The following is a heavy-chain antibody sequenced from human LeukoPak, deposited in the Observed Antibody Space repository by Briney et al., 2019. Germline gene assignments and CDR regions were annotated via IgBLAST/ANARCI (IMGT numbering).Heavy chain of an antibody. CDR1: GYTLTELS. D-gene: IGHD6-19*01. J-gene: IGHJ6*02. V-gene: IGHV1-24*01. Sequence: ASVKVSCKVSGYTLTELSMHWVRQAPGKGLEWMGGFDPEDGETIYAQKFQGRVTMTEDTSTDTAYMELSSLRSEDTAVYYCATVRSSGWFLSPNYYYYGMDVWGQGTTVTVSS. CDR2: FDPEDGET. CDR3: ATVRSSGWFLSPNYYYYGMDV.